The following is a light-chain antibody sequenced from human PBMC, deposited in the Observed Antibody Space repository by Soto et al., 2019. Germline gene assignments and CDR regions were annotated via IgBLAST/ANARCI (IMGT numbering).Light chain of an antibody. CDR1: QTVLNNY. V-gene: IGKV3-20*01. CDR3: QQYGSSPTT. CDR2: GAS. J-gene: IGKJ1*01. Sequence: EIVLTQSPGTLSLSPGERATLSCRASQTVLNNYLTWYQQKPGRALRRLIFGASIRATGIPDRVSGSGSGTDFTLTIIRLEPEDFAVYYCQQYGSSPTTFGQGTKVDIK.